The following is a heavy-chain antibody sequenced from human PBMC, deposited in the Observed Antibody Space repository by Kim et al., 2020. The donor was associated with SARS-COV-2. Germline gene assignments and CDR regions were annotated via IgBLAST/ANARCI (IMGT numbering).Heavy chain of an antibody. Sequence: GGSLRLSCAASGFTFSSYGMHWVRQAPGKGLEWVAVISYDGSNKYYADSVKGRFTISRDNSKNTLYLQMNSLRAEDTAVYYCAKDRLNYYGSGSYYYGM. J-gene: IGHJ6*01. CDR3: AKDRLNYYGSGSYYYGM. CDR2: ISYDGSNK. D-gene: IGHD3-10*01. CDR1: GFTFSSYG. V-gene: IGHV3-30*18.